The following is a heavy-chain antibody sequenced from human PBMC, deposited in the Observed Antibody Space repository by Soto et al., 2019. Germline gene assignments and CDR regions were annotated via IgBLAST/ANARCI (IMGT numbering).Heavy chain of an antibody. CDR1: GGSISSGGYY. J-gene: IGHJ5*02. V-gene: IGHV4-31*03. Sequence: QVQLQESGPGLVKPSQTLSLTCTVSGGSISSGGYYWSWIRQHPGKGLEWIGYISYSGSTYYNPSLKRRVTTSVHTSKNQFSLKLSAVTAADTAVYYCARATCINMIAKVGNWFDPWGQGTLVTVSS. CDR3: ARATCINMIAKVGNWFDP. CDR2: ISYSGST. D-gene: IGHD3-22*01.